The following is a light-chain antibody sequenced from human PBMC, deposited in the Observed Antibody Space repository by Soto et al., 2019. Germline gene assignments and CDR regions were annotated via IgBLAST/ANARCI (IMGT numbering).Light chain of an antibody. CDR3: TSYTSSSSVV. Sequence: QSALTQPASVSGSPGQSITISCTGTGSDIGGYNYVSWYQQHPGKAPKVMIYEVSNRPSGVSNRFSASKSGNTASLTISGLQAEDEADYYCTSYTSSSSVVFGGGTEVTVL. CDR1: GSDIGGYNY. V-gene: IGLV2-14*01. J-gene: IGLJ2*01. CDR2: EVS.